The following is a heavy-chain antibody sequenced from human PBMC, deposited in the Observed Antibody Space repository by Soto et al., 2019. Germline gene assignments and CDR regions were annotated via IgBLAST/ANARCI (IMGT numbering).Heavy chain of an antibody. J-gene: IGHJ5*02. CDR1: GFVFSDCY. V-gene: IGHV3-11*01. D-gene: IGHD1-1*01. CDR2: ISRDGNAI. Sequence: GSLRLSCAASGFVFSDCYMSWIRQAPGKGLEWLAYISRDGNAIFYADSVIGRFTVSRDNAKNSLFLQMDDLRAEDTAMFFCARGAEMSSLTKWFDPWGQGTLVTVS. CDR3: ARGAEMSSLTKWFDP.